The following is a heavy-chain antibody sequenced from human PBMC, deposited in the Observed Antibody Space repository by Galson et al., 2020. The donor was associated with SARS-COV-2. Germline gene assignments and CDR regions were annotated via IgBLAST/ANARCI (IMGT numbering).Heavy chain of an antibody. D-gene: IGHD4-17*01. Sequence: SETLSLTCTVSGGSISSYYWSWIRQPPGKGLEWIGFIYYRGNTNYNPSLKSRVTISIDTSKNQFSLKLTSVTAADTAVYYCARVTVTLRDYGMDVWGQGTTVAVSS. V-gene: IGHV4-59*01. J-gene: IGHJ6*02. CDR3: ARVTVTLRDYGMDV. CDR2: IYYRGNT. CDR1: GGSISSYY.